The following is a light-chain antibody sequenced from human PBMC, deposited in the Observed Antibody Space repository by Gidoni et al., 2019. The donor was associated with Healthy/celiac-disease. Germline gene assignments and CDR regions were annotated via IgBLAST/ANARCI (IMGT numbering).Light chain of an antibody. J-gene: IGKJ1*01. CDR3: QQYNNWPPWT. V-gene: IGKV3-15*01. CDR2: GAS. CDR1: QSVSSN. Sequence: DIVMTQSLATRSVSPGERATLSCRASQSVSSNLAWYQQQPGQAPRLLIYGASTRATGIPARCSGGGSGTEFTLTISSLQSEDFAVYYCQQYNNWPPWTFGQXTKVEIK.